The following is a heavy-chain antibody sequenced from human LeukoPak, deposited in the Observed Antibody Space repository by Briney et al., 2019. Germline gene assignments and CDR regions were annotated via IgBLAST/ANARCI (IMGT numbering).Heavy chain of an antibody. J-gene: IGHJ4*02. Sequence: GGSLRLSCAASIFTVSSYAMSWVRQAPGKGLEWVSAISGSGGSTYYADSVKGRFTISRDNSKNTLYLQMNSLRAEDAAVYYCAKDTHIVVVTASTFDYWGQGTLVTVSS. CDR3: AKDTHIVVVTASTFDY. V-gene: IGHV3-23*01. CDR2: ISGSGGST. CDR1: IFTVSSYA. D-gene: IGHD2-21*02.